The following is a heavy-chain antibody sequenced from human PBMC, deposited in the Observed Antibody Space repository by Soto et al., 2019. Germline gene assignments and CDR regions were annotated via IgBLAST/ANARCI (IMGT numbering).Heavy chain of an antibody. V-gene: IGHV4-30-4*01. J-gene: IGHJ4*02. CDR3: ASCPQNCITTSPCCLFFDY. Sequence: PSETLSLTCTVSGGSISSGDYYWSWIRQPPGKGLEWIGYIYYSGSTYYSPSLKSRVTISVDTSKNQFSLKLSSVTAADTAVYYCASCPQNCITTSPCCLFFDYWGQGTLVTVSS. D-gene: IGHD2-2*01. CDR2: IYYSGST. CDR1: GGSISSGDYY.